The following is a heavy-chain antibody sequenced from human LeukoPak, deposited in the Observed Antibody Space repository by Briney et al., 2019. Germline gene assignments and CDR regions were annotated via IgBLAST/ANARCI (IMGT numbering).Heavy chain of an antibody. CDR2: INPNSGGT. Sequence: ASVTVSCTASGYTFTGYYMHWVRQAPGQGLEWMGWINPNSGGTNYAPKFHGRVTMTRDTSISTAYIELSRLRSDDAAVYYCASTDSSCYLFDYWGQGTLVTVSS. CDR1: GYTFTGYY. V-gene: IGHV1-2*02. J-gene: IGHJ4*02. CDR3: ASTDSSCYLFDY. D-gene: IGHD3-22*01.